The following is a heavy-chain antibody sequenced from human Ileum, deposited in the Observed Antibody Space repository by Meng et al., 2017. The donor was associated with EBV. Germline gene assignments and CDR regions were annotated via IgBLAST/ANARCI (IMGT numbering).Heavy chain of an antibody. CDR1: GASGTSSGYY. CDR2: VNYNGDS. CDR3: ARDLRVGGAFDY. Sequence: QVQLQQSGPGLVRPSEPLSLTCTVSGASGTSSGYYWSWLRQSPGKGLEWLGYVNYNGDSTYNPSLKSRVTIFIDTSKKQFYLNLTSATAADTAIYYCARDLRVGGAFDYWGQGTPVTVSS. J-gene: IGHJ4*02. V-gene: IGHV4-61*08. D-gene: IGHD1-26*01.